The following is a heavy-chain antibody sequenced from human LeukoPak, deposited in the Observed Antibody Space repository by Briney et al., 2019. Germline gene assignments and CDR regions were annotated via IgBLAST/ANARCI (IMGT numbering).Heavy chain of an antibody. CDR2: IWNDGSNE. V-gene: IGHV3-33*06. J-gene: IGHJ4*02. CDR1: GFTFSHYG. Sequence: GGSLRLSCAASGFTFSHYGMHWVRQAPGKGLKGVAVIWNDGSNEYYADSVKGRFTISRDNFKNTVSLQMNSLRAEDTAVYYCAKDAQRGFDYWGQGTLVTVSS. CDR3: AKDAQRGFDY.